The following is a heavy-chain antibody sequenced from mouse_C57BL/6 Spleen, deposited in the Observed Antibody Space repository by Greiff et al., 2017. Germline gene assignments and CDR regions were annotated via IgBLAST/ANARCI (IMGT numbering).Heavy chain of an antibody. CDR1: GYTFTGYW. J-gene: IGHJ1*03. D-gene: IGHD1-1*01. CDR2: ILPGSGST. CDR3: ARSDGSSYWYFDV. V-gene: IGHV1-9*01. Sequence: QVQLQQSGAELMKPGASVKLSCKATGYTFTGYWIEWVKQRPGHGLEWIGEILPGSGSTNYNEKFKGKATFTADTSSNTAYMQLGSLTTEDSAIYYCARSDGSSYWYFDVWGTGTTVTVSS.